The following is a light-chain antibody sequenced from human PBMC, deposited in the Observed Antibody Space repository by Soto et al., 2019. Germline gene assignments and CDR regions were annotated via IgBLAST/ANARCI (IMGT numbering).Light chain of an antibody. V-gene: IGKV1-5*03. J-gene: IGKJ2*01. CDR2: KAS. CDR3: QQYSSYPYT. Sequence: DIQMTQSPSTLSASVGDRVTITCRASQSISSWLAWYQQKPGKAPNLLIYKASSFQSGVPSRFSGSGSGTECALTITSLQPDDLATYYCQQYSSYPYTFGQGTKLEIK. CDR1: QSISSW.